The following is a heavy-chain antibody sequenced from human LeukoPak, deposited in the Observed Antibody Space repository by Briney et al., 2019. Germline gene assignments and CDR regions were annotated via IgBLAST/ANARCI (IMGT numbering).Heavy chain of an antibody. CDR2: ISGSGGST. D-gene: IGHD1-7*01. CDR3: AKAGESGTTFDY. Sequence: GGSLRLSCAASGFTFSSYAMSWVRQAPGKGLEWVSAISGSGGSTYCADSVKGRFTISRDNSKNTLYLQMNSLRAEDTAVYYCAKAGESGTTFDYWGQGTLVTVSS. J-gene: IGHJ4*02. CDR1: GFTFSSYA. V-gene: IGHV3-23*01.